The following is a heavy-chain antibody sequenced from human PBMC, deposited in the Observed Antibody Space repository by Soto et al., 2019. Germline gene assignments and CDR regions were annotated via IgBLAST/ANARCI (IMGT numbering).Heavy chain of an antibody. CDR2: INHSGST. J-gene: IGHJ5*01. CDR1: GGYFSGYY. CDR3: ARFLDGGNSDS. V-gene: IGHV4-34*01. Sequence: TETLSLTGAVYGGYFSGYYWTWIRQPPGKGLEWIGEINHSGSTNYNPSLKSRVTVSVDTSKNQFSLKLTSVTAADTALYYCARFLDGGNSDSWGRGTLVTVSS. D-gene: IGHD2-21*02.